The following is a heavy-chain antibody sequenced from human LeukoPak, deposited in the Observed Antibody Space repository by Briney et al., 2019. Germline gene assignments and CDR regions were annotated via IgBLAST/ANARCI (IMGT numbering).Heavy chain of an antibody. Sequence: SETLSLTCTVSGGSISSGGYYWSWIRQPPGKGLEWIGYIYHSESTYYNPSLKSRVTISVDRSKNQFSLKLSSVTAADTAVYYCARDRNSDYSNYGFDPWGQGTLVTVSS. CDR2: IYHSEST. D-gene: IGHD4-11*01. CDR3: ARDRNSDYSNYGFDP. CDR1: GGSISSGGYY. J-gene: IGHJ5*02. V-gene: IGHV4-30-2*01.